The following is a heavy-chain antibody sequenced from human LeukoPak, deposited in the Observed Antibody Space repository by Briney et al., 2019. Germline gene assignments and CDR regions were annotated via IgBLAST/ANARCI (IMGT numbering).Heavy chain of an antibody. Sequence: GGSLRLSCAASGFTFSSYSMNWVRQAPGKGLEWVSSNSSSSSYIYYADSVKGRFTISRDNAKNSLYLQMNSLKAEDTAVYYCASLGGFGELTLDYWGQGTLVTVSS. CDR1: GFTFSSYS. CDR2: NSSSSSYI. V-gene: IGHV3-21*01. J-gene: IGHJ4*02. CDR3: ASLGGFGELTLDY. D-gene: IGHD3-10*01.